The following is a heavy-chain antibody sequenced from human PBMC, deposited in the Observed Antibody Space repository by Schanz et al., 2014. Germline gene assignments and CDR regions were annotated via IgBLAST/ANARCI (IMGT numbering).Heavy chain of an antibody. J-gene: IGHJ4*02. V-gene: IGHV1-3*04. Sequence: QVQLVQSGAEVKKPGATVKVSCKASGYIFINSGISWVRQAPGQRLEWMGWINTSSGDTKYSQNFQGRVTITRDTSASTAYVELSSLRSGDAAVYSYARGIGRYGTNNYFDYWGQGTLVTVSS. CDR3: ARGIGRYGTNNYFDY. CDR2: INTSSGDT. D-gene: IGHD2-8*01. CDR1: GYIFINSG.